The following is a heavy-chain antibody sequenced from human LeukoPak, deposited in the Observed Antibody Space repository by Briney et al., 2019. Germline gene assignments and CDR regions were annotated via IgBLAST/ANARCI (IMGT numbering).Heavy chain of an antibody. D-gene: IGHD5-24*01. J-gene: IGHJ4*02. Sequence: PGGSLRLSCAASGFTFSRYAMSWVRQAPGKRLEWVCGISNSGESPYYANSVEGRFTISRDNSKNTLYLEINSLRAEDTAVYYCAKKSRDGYNPFDYVGQGTLVTVSS. CDR3: AKKSRDGYNPFDY. CDR1: GFTFSRYA. V-gene: IGHV3-23*01. CDR2: ISNSGESP.